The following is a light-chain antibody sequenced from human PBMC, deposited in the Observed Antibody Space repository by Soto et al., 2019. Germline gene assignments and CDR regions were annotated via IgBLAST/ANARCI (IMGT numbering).Light chain of an antibody. Sequence: QLTQSPSSLSASVGDRVTITCRASQGISSNLAWYQQKPGRAPKLLIFGASTLQSGVPSRFSGSGSGTDFTLTISSLQPDDFATYYCQQYSSYWTFAQGTKVDI. CDR3: QQYSSYWT. V-gene: IGKV1-9*01. J-gene: IGKJ1*01. CDR2: GAS. CDR1: QGISSN.